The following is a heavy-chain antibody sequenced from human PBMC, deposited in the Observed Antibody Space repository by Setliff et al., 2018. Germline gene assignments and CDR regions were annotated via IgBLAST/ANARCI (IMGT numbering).Heavy chain of an antibody. CDR3: ARSPSSGAYWNPRPFYSDY. J-gene: IGHJ4*02. CDR2: ISPSGST. V-gene: IGHV4-61*05. D-gene: IGHD1-26*01. CDR1: GDSISNTGYY. Sequence: SETLSLTCIVAGDSISNTGYYWGWIRQPPGKGLEWIGHISPSGSTTYNPSVKSRVTISLDTSKNHFSLKLDSVTAADTALYYCARSPSSGAYWNPRPFYSDYWARGTLVTVSS.